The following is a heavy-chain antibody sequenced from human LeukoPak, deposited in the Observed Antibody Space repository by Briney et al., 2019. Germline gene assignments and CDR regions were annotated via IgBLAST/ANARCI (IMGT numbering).Heavy chain of an antibody. CDR1: GFTFSSYW. D-gene: IGHD6-13*01. CDR2: IKQDGSEK. Sequence: GGSLRLSCAASGFTFSSYWMSWVRQATGKGLERVANIKQDGSEKYYVDSVKGRFTISRDNAKNSLYLQMNSLRAEDTAVYYCAIGLNGYSSSWERLDYWGQGTLVTVSS. V-gene: IGHV3-7*01. CDR3: AIGLNGYSSSWERLDY. J-gene: IGHJ4*02.